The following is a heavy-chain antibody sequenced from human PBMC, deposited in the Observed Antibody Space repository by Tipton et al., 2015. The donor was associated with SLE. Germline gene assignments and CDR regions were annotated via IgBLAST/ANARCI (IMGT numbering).Heavy chain of an antibody. V-gene: IGHV4-61*02. CDR1: GGSITSGSYY. CDR2: IHMGGST. CDR3: ARWALVHAAFDI. J-gene: IGHJ3*02. D-gene: IGHD1-1*01. Sequence: TLSLTCTVSGGSITSGSYYWSWIRQPAGKGLEWIGRIHMGGSTNYKPSLKSRVTISKDTSKNQFSLNLNSVTAADTSVYYCARWALVHAAFDIWGQGTVVTVSS.